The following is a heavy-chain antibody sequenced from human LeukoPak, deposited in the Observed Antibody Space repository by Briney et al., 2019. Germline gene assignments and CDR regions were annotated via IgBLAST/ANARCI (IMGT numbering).Heavy chain of an antibody. J-gene: IGHJ4*02. Sequence: PGGSLRLSCAAPGFTVSSNYMSWVRQAPGKGLEWVSVIYSGGSTYYADSVKGRFTISRDNSKNTLYLQMNSLRAEDTAVYYCARGGYCSSTSCSDVWGQGTLVTVSS. CDR1: GFTVSSNY. CDR2: IYSGGST. D-gene: IGHD2-2*01. V-gene: IGHV3-53*01. CDR3: ARGGYCSSTSCSDV.